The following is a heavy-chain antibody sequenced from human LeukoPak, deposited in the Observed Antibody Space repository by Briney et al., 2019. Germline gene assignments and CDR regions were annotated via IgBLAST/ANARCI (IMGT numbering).Heavy chain of an antibody. V-gene: IGHV3-33*06. J-gene: IGHJ4*02. Sequence: GKSLRLSCAASGFTFSCYGMHWVRQAPGKGLEWVAVIWYGGSNKYYADSVKGRFTISRDNSKNTLYLQMNSLRAEDTAVYYCAKGPYGDQAYYFDYWGQGTLVTVSS. CDR1: GFTFSCYG. CDR3: AKGPYGDQAYYFDY. CDR2: IWYGGSNK. D-gene: IGHD4-17*01.